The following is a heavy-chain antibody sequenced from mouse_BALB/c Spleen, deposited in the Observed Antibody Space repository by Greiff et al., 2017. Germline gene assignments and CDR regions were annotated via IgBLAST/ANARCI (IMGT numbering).Heavy chain of an antibody. J-gene: IGHJ4*01. CDR2: IYPGDGDT. CDR3: ARLDRYGAMDY. CDR1: GYAFSSYW. V-gene: IGHV1-80*01. Sequence: QVQLKQSGAELVRPGSSVKISCKASGYAFSSYWMNWVKQRPGQGLEWIGRIYPGDGDTNYNGKFKGKATLTADKSSSTAYMQLSSLTSVDSAVYFCARLDRYGAMDYWGQGTSVTVSS. D-gene: IGHD2-14*01.